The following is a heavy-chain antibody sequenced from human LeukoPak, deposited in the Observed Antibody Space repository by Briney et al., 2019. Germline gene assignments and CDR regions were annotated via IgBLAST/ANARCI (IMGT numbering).Heavy chain of an antibody. CDR3: ARGSGIAVAGADYYYMDV. CDR1: GGSFSGYY. CDR2: INHSGST. V-gene: IGHV4-34*01. D-gene: IGHD6-19*01. Sequence: PSETLSLTCAVYGGSFSGYYWSWIRQPPGKGLEWIGEINHSGSTNYNPSLKSRVTISVDTSKNQLSLKLSSVTAADTAVYYCARGSGIAVAGADYYYMDVWGKGTTVTISS. J-gene: IGHJ6*03.